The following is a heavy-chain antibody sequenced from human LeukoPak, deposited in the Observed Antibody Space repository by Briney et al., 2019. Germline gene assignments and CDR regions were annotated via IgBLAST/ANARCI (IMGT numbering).Heavy chain of an antibody. CDR1: GGSISSGDYY. V-gene: IGHV4-30-4*01. CDR3: ARDDMTTVTLDY. D-gene: IGHD4-17*01. CDR2: IYYSGST. J-gene: IGHJ4*02. Sequence: SQTLSLTCTVSGGSISSGDYYWSWIRQPPGKGLEWIGYIYYSGSTYYNPSLKSRVTISVDTSKNQFSLKLSSVTAADTAVYYRARDDMTTVTLDYWGQGTLVTVSS.